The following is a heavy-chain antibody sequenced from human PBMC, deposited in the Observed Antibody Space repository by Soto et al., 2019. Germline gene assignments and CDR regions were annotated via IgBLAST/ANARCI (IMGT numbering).Heavy chain of an antibody. CDR3: ARGHGSGSYPIDY. CDR1: GGSISSGGYS. D-gene: IGHD3-10*01. CDR2: IYHSGST. Sequence: SETLSLTCAVSGGSISSGGYSWRWIRQPPGKGLEWMGYIYHSGSTYYNPSLKSRVTISVDRSKNQFSLKLSSVTAADTAVYYCARGHGSGSYPIDYWGQGTLVTVSS. V-gene: IGHV4-30-2*01. J-gene: IGHJ4*02.